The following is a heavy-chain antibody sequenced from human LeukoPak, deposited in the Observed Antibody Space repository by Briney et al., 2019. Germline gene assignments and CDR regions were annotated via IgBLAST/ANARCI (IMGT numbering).Heavy chain of an antibody. CDR1: GYTFTSYG. Sequence: ASVKVSCKASGYTFTSYGISWVRQAPGQGLEWMGWISAYNGNTNYAQKLQGRVTMTTDTSTSTAYMELRSLRSDDTAVYYCARDGPPYCSGGSCYYVAWGRGTLVTVSS. D-gene: IGHD2-15*01. J-gene: IGHJ5*02. CDR2: ISAYNGNT. V-gene: IGHV1-18*01. CDR3: ARDGPPYCSGGSCYYVA.